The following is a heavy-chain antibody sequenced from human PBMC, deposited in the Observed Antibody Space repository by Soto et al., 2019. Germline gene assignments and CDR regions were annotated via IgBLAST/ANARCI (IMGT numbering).Heavy chain of an antibody. Sequence: GGSLRLSCAASGFTFSSYAMSWVRQAPGKGLEWVSAISGSGGSTYYADSVKGRFTISRDNPKNTLYLQMNSLRAEDTAVYYCAKDHDVVVPAAMDWFDPWGQGTLVTV. CDR2: ISGSGGST. CDR3: AKDHDVVVPAAMDWFDP. V-gene: IGHV3-23*01. J-gene: IGHJ5*02. CDR1: GFTFSSYA. D-gene: IGHD2-2*01.